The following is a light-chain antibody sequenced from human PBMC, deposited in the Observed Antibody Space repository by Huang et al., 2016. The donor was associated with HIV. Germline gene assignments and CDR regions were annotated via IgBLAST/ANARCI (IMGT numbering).Light chain of an antibody. Sequence: DIQMTQSPSSLSASVGDRVTISCRSSQSFSSSLTWYQQRPGKAPKLLIYAASSLQSGVPSRFSGSGSGTDFSLTINSLQPEDFATYYCQQSDSTPYTFGQGTKLEIK. V-gene: IGKV1-39*01. CDR1: QSFSSS. CDR2: AAS. J-gene: IGKJ2*01. CDR3: QQSDSTPYT.